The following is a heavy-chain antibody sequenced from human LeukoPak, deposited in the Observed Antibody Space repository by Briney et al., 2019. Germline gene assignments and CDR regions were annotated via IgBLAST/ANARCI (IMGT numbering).Heavy chain of an antibody. CDR3: ASIYTSAFDY. Sequence: PSETLSLTCAVYGGSFSGYYWSWIRQPPGKGLEWIGEINHSGSTNYNPSLKSRVTISVDTSKNQFSLKLSSVTAADTAVYYCASIYTSAFDYWGQGIPVTVSS. J-gene: IGHJ4*02. CDR1: GGSFSGYY. D-gene: IGHD2-2*02. CDR2: INHSGST. V-gene: IGHV4-34*01.